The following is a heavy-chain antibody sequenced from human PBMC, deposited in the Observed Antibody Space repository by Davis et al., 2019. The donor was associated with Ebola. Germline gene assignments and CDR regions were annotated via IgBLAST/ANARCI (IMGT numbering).Heavy chain of an antibody. CDR1: GGSISSYY. Sequence: MPSETLSLTCTVSGGSISSYYWSWIRQPPGKGLEWIGYIYYSGSTYYNPSLKSRVTISVDTSKNQFSLKLSSVTAADTAVYYCARLEGFGSYVDYWGQGTLLTVSS. CDR3: ARLEGFGSYVDY. J-gene: IGHJ4*02. D-gene: IGHD1-26*01. CDR2: IYYSGST. V-gene: IGHV4-59*08.